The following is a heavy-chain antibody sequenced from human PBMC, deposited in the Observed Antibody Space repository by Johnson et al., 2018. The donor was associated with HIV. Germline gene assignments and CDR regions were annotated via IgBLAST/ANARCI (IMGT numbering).Heavy chain of an antibody. CDR3: AKFLLMYEERSGTFDI. V-gene: IGHV3-74*02. J-gene: IGHJ3*02. Sequence: VQLVESGGGLVQPGRSLRLSCAASGFTFSSYGMHWVRQGPGKGLVWVSRINSDGSSTSHADSVKGRFTISRDNSKNTVYLQMNSLRVEDTSVYYCAKFLLMYEERSGTFDIWGQGTMVTVSS. D-gene: IGHD2-8*01. CDR2: INSDGSST. CDR1: GFTFSSYG.